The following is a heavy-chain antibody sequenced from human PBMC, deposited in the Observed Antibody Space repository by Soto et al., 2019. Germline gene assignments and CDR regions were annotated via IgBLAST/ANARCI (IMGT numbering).Heavy chain of an antibody. CDR1: GFSLSTIGVA. Sequence: SGPTLVNPTQTLTLTCTFSGFSLSTIGVAVGWIRQPPGKALEWLVLIYWDDDKRYSPSLKSRLTITKDTSKNQVVLTMTNMDPVDTATYYCAKQQVVKEYFDYWGQGALVTVLL. V-gene: IGHV2-5*02. D-gene: IGHD6-13*01. CDR2: IYWDDDK. J-gene: IGHJ4*02. CDR3: AKQQVVKEYFDY.